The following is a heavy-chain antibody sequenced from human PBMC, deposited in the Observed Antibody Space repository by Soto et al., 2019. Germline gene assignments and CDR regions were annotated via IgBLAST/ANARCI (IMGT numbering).Heavy chain of an antibody. V-gene: IGHV4-4*07. Sequence: QVQLQESGPRLVKPSETLSLTCSVSGGYISSYYWSWIRQPAGKGLEWIGRIFSSGSTHYNPSLTSRVTMSVDTSKNQISLRLTSVTAADTAVYYCARERGVGGSTGDYDQWGQGTLVTVSS. J-gene: IGHJ4*02. CDR1: GGYISSYY. CDR3: ARERGVGGSTGDYDQ. CDR2: IFSSGST. D-gene: IGHD5-12*01.